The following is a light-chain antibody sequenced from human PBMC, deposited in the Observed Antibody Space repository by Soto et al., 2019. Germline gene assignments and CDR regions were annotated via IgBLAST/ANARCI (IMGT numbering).Light chain of an antibody. CDR3: SSYTSSSTWV. CDR2: DVS. CDR1: SSDVGGYNY. Sequence: QSALTQPASVSGSPGQSITISCTGTSSDVGGYNYVSWYQQHPGKAPKLMIYDVSNRPSGVSNRFSGSKSGNTASLTISGLQAEDEAEYYCSSYTSSSTWVFGGGTKLTVL. J-gene: IGLJ2*01. V-gene: IGLV2-14*01.